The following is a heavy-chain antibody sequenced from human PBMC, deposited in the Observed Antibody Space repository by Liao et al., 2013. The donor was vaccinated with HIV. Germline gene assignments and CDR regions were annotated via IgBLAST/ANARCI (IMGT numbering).Heavy chain of an antibody. CDR1: GGSISSGSYY. J-gene: IGHJ4*02. D-gene: IGHD3-3*01. CDR2: IYTSGST. Sequence: QVQLQESGPGLVKPSQTLSLTCTVSGGSISSGSYYWSWIRQPAGKGLEWIGRIYTSGSTNYNPSLKSRVTMSVDTSKNQFSLKLSSVTAADTAVYYCARDSEWLGNDYWGQGTLVTVSS. CDR3: ARDSEWLGNDY. V-gene: IGHV4-61*02.